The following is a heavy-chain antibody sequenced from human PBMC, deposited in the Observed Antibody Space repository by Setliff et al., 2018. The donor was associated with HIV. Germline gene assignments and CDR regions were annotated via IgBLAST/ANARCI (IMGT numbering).Heavy chain of an antibody. CDR3: ARDSELGLNYHYGMDV. V-gene: IGHV4-4*07. D-gene: IGHD1-26*01. Sequence: LSLTCTVSGGSISSHYWSWIRQPAGKGLEWIGRIYTSGNTNYNPSLKSRATMSVDTSKNQFSLKLSSVTAADTAVYYCARDSELGLNYHYGMDVWGQGTTVTVSS. CDR2: IYTSGNT. J-gene: IGHJ6*02. CDR1: GGSISSHY.